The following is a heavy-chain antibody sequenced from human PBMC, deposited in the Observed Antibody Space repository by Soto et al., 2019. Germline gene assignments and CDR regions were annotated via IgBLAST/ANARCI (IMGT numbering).Heavy chain of an antibody. CDR2: ISAYDGST. V-gene: IGHV1-18*04. CDR1: GYTFTTYG. CDR3: ARDPASAYSSSSFDY. D-gene: IGHD6-6*01. J-gene: IGHJ4*02. Sequence: QIQLVQSGAEVKKPGASVRVSCKASGYTFTTYGITWVRQAPGQGLEWMGWISAYDGSTNYAQKLQGRVSRTTDSSTSTAYLDRRSLRSDDTAVYYCARDPASAYSSSSFDYWGQGTLVTVSS.